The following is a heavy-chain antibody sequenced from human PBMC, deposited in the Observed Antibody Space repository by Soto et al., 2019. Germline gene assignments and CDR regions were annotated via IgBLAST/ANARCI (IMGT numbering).Heavy chain of an antibody. D-gene: IGHD2-2*01. Sequence: PSETLSLTCTVSGGSISSGDYYWSWIRQPPGKGLEWIGYIYYSGSTYYNPSLKSRVTISVDTSKNQFSLKLSSVTAADTAVYSCATDSRGYQLRDLHGMDVWGPGTMDTVSS. V-gene: IGHV4-30-4*01. CDR3: ATDSRGYQLRDLHGMDV. J-gene: IGHJ6*02. CDR2: IYYSGST. CDR1: GGSISSGDYY.